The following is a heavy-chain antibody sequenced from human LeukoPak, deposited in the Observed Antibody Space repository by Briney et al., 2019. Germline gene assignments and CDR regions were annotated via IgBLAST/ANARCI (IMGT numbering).Heavy chain of an antibody. CDR1: GFTVSSNY. CDR2: IYSGGST. Sequence: GGSLRLSCAASGFTVSSNYMSWVRQVPGKGLEWVSVIYSGGSTYYADSVKGRFTISRDNSKNTLYLQMNSLRAEDTAVYYCARAPTVTGSYYYYYMDVWGKGTTVTVSS. V-gene: IGHV3-53*01. D-gene: IGHD4-11*01. J-gene: IGHJ6*03. CDR3: ARAPTVTGSYYYYYMDV.